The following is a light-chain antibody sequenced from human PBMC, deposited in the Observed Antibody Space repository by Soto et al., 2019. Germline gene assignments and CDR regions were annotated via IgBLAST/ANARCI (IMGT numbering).Light chain of an antibody. Sequence: DIVMTQSPDSLAVSLGERATINCKSSQSVLYSSNNKNYLAWYQQKPGQPPKLLIYWASTRESGVPDRFSGSGSGTDFTLPISSLQAEDVAVYYCQQYSSTPPTFGGGTKVEIK. V-gene: IGKV4-1*01. CDR2: WAS. CDR3: QQYSSTPPT. CDR1: QSVLYSSNNKNY. J-gene: IGKJ4*01.